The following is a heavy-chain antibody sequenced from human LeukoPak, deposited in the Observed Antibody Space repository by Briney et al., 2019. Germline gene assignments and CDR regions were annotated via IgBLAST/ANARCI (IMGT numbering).Heavy chain of an antibody. V-gene: IGHV4-59*08. Sequence: SETLSLTCTVSGGSISSYYWSWIRQPPGKGLEWIGYIYYSGSTNYNPSLKSRVTISVDTSKNQFSLKLSSVTAADTAVYYCARLHGYSYGLYPSIPQIFDYWGQGTLVTVSS. CDR1: GGSISSYY. D-gene: IGHD5-18*01. CDR2: IYYSGST. J-gene: IGHJ4*02. CDR3: ARLHGYSYGLYPSIPQIFDY.